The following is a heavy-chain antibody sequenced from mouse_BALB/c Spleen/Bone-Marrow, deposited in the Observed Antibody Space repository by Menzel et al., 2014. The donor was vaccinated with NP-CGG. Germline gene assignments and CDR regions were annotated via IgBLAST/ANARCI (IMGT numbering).Heavy chain of an antibody. Sequence: EVMLVESGGGLVQPGGSLRLSCATSGFTFTDYYMSWVRQPPGKALEWLGFIRNKANGYTTEYNASVKGRFTISRDNSKTSLFFKINPRRVEDGPTYNCARGGNDLDYGGQATTLTVSS. D-gene: IGHD2-3*01. CDR2: IRNKANGYTT. CDR3: ARGGNDLDY. CDR1: GFTFTDYY. J-gene: IGHJ2*01. V-gene: IGHV7-3*02.